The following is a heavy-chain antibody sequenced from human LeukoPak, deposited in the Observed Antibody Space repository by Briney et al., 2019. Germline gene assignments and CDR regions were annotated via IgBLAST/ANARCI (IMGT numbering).Heavy chain of an antibody. D-gene: IGHD3-3*01. CDR2: INPSGGST. CDR1: GYSFTRYA. V-gene: IGHV1-46*01. CDR3: ARVLEGFDP. Sequence: ASVKVSCTAFGYSFTRYAMHWVRQAPGQGLEWMGIINPSGGSTSYAQKFQGRVTMTRDTSTSTVYMELSSLRSEDTAVYYCARVLEGFDPWGQGTLVTVSS. J-gene: IGHJ5*02.